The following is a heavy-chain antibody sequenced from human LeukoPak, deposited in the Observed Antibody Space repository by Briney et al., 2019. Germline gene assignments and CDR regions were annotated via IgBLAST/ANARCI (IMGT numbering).Heavy chain of an antibody. J-gene: IGHJ6*02. CDR2: ISSSSSYI. V-gene: IGHV3-21*01. D-gene: IGHD2-2*02. CDR1: GFTFSSYS. Sequence: GGSLRLSCAASGFTFSSYSMNWVRQAPGKGPEWVSSISSSSSYIYYADSVRGRFTISRDNAKNSLYLQMNSLRAEDTAPYYCARDRELRYCSSTSCYNYFGMDVWGQGTTVTVSS. CDR3: ARDRELRYCSSTSCYNYFGMDV.